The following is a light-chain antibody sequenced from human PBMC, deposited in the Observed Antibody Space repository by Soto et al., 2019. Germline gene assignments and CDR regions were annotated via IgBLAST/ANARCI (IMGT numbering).Light chain of an antibody. CDR3: QHRLRWPIT. V-gene: IGKV3-11*01. Sequence: DIVLTQSPGTLSVSPGERATLSCRASESVGDYLAWYQQKPGQAPRLLIYEATNRATGVPARFSGSGSGPDYTLTISRLEPEDFAVYYCQHRLRWPITYGQGTRLEIK. CDR1: ESVGDY. CDR2: EAT. J-gene: IGKJ5*01.